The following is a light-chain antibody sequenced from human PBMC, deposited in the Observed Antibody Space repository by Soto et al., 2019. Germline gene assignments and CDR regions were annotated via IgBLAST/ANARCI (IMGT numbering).Light chain of an antibody. CDR3: QQYNKWPPYT. V-gene: IGKV3-15*01. CDR1: QSVSSN. Sequence: EIVMTQSPANLSVSPGERATLSCRASQSVSSNLAWYQQKPGQGPRLLIYGASTRATSIPARFSGSGSGTEFPLTINSLQSEDFAVYYCQQYNKWPPYTFGQGTKLEIK. J-gene: IGKJ2*01. CDR2: GAS.